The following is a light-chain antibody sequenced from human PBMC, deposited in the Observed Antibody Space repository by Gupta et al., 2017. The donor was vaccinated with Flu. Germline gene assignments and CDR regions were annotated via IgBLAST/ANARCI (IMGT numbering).Light chain of an antibody. Sequence: ASVRHRVTITCRVSHSISHYLNWYQWKPGKAPKLLIYLASSLQSVVPARFSTSGSGTDFTLTISSLQSKDVATYYCPQIYSYTSTFGTGTKV. J-gene: IGKJ3*01. CDR3: PQIYSYTST. V-gene: IGKV1-39*01. CDR2: LAS. CDR1: HSISHY.